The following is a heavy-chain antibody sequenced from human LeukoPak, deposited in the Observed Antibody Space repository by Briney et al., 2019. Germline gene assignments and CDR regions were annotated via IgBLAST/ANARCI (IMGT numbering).Heavy chain of an antibody. D-gene: IGHD6-19*01. CDR1: GGSISSYY. CDR3: ARGARSSGWSAPSY. CDR2: IYYSGST. V-gene: IGHV4-59*12. J-gene: IGHJ4*02. Sequence: SETLSLTCTVSGGSISSYYWSWIRQPPGKGLEWIGYIYYSGSTNYNPSLKSRVTISVDTSKNQFSLKLSSVTAADTAVYYCARGARSSGWSAPSYWGQGTLVTVSS.